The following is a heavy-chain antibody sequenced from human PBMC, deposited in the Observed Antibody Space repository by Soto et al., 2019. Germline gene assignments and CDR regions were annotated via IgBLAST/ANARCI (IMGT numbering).Heavy chain of an antibody. J-gene: IGHJ5*02. V-gene: IGHV4-31*03. CDR2: IYYSGST. Sequence: SETLSLTCSVSGDSISSGGYYWSWIRQHPGKGLEWIGYIYYSGSTYHNPSLKSRISISVDTSKNQFSLKLSSVTAADTAVYYCAGRIAAAGYNWFDPWGQGTLVTVSS. CDR1: GDSISSGGYY. D-gene: IGHD6-13*01. CDR3: AGRIAAAGYNWFDP.